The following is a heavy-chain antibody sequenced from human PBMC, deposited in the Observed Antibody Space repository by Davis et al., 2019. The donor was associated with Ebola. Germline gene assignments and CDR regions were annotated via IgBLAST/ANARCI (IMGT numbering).Heavy chain of an antibody. CDR3: ARGDTGDRDAFDI. J-gene: IGHJ3*02. Sequence: ASVKVSCKASGYTFTGYYMHWVRQAPGQGLEWMGWINPNSGGTNYAQKFQGRVTITRNTSISTAYMELSSLRSEDTAVYYCARGDTGDRDAFDIWGQGTMVTVSS. V-gene: IGHV1-2*02. CDR1: GYTFTGYY. CDR2: INPNSGGT. D-gene: IGHD7-27*01.